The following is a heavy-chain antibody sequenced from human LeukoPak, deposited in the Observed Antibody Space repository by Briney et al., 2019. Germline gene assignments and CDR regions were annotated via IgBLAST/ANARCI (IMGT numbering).Heavy chain of an antibody. CDR1: GGSINSSSYY. V-gene: IGHV4-39*01. Sequence: SETLSLTCTVSGGSINSSSYYWGWIRQPPGKGLEWIGTIYYSGSTYYNPSLKSRVTISVDTSKNQFSLKLSSATASDTAVYYCARKFAPSRNDAFDIWGQGTMVTVSS. CDR2: IYYSGST. J-gene: IGHJ3*02. D-gene: IGHD3-10*01. CDR3: ARKFAPSRNDAFDI.